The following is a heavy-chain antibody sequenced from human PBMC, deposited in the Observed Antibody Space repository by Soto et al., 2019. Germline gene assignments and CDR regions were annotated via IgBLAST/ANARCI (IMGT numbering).Heavy chain of an antibody. Sequence: GGSLRLSCAASGFTFSSYGMHWVRQAPGKGLEWVAVISYDGSNKYYADSVKGRFTISRDNSKNTLYLQMNSLRAEDTAVYYCAKDRDYENYYFDYWGQGTLVTVSS. D-gene: IGHD4-17*01. V-gene: IGHV3-30*18. J-gene: IGHJ4*02. CDR3: AKDRDYENYYFDY. CDR1: GFTFSSYG. CDR2: ISYDGSNK.